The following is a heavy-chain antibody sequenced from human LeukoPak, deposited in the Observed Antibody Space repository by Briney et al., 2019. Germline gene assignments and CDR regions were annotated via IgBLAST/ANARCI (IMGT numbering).Heavy chain of an antibody. CDR2: ISGSGGST. CDR3: AKSPYSSGWLFDY. Sequence: GGSLRLSCAASGFTFSSYAMSWVRQAPGKGLEWVSAISGSGGSTYYADSVKGRFTISRDNSKNTLYLQMDSLRAEDTAVYYCAKSPYSSGWLFDYWGQGTLVTVSS. D-gene: IGHD6-19*01. CDR1: GFTFSSYA. V-gene: IGHV3-23*01. J-gene: IGHJ4*02.